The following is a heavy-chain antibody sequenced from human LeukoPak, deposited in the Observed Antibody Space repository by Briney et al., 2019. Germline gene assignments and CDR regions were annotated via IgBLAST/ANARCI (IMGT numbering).Heavy chain of an antibody. J-gene: IGHJ3*02. D-gene: IGHD2-15*01. V-gene: IGHV3-21*01. Sequence: GGSLRLSCAASGFTFSSYAMSWVRQAPGKGLEWVSSISSSSSYIYYVDALRGRFTVSRDNAKSSLFLQMNSLRVEDTAVYYCARAHCSGRGCYQRYDGFDIWGQGTVVTVSS. CDR3: ARAHCSGRGCYQRYDGFDI. CDR2: ISSSSSYI. CDR1: GFTFSSYA.